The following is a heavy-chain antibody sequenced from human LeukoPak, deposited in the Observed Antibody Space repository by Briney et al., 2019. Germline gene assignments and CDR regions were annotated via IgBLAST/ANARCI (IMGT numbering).Heavy chain of an antibody. CDR1: GYTFTSYA. CDR3: ARAGYDFWSDYPSAMDV. J-gene: IGHJ6*02. V-gene: IGHV1-3*01. D-gene: IGHD3-3*01. Sequence: GASVKVSCKASGYTFTSYAMHWVRQAPGQRLEWMGWINAGNGNTKYSQKFQGRVTITRDTSASTACMELSSLRSEDTAVYYCARAGYDFWSDYPSAMDVWGQGTTVTVSS. CDR2: INAGNGNT.